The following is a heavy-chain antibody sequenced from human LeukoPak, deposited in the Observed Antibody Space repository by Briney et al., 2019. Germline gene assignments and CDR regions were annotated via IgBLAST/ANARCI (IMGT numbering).Heavy chain of an antibody. J-gene: IGHJ3*02. Sequence: PGGSLRLSCVASGFTFGSYSMNWVRQAPGKGLEWVANIKQDESEKYYVDSVKGRFSISRDNAKNSLYLQMNSLRAEDTAEYYCARVGFYAFDIWGQGTKVTVSS. D-gene: IGHD3-3*01. CDR2: IKQDESEK. CDR1: GFTFGSYS. V-gene: IGHV3-7*04. CDR3: ARVGFYAFDI.